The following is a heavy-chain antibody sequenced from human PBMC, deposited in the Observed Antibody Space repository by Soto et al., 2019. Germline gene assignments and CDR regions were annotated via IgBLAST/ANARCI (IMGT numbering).Heavy chain of an antibody. V-gene: IGHV4-4*07. CDR1: GGSISGHY. D-gene: IGHD3-9*01. CDR2: IYSSGTT. CDR3: ARVLRVGPEEYLDF. Sequence: QVQLQESGPGLVKPSETLSLTCTVSGGSISGHYWSWIRQPAGKGLEWIGRIYSSGTTKYNPTLKSRVTMSIDTSKNQFSLRLNSVTAADTAVYYCARVLRVGPEEYLDFWGQGTLVTVSS. J-gene: IGHJ4*02.